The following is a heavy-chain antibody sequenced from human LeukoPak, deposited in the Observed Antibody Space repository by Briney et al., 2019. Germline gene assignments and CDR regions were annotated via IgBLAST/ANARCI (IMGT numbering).Heavy chain of an antibody. CDR3: AKVIWFGELSLDAFDI. D-gene: IGHD3-10*01. V-gene: IGHV3-30*18. CDR1: GFPFSGCG. Sequence: PGGSLRLSCAVSGFPFSGCGMHWVRQAPGKGLEWVAVISYDGSAQYYVDSVKGRFTISRDNSKKTLYLQMNSLRAEDTAVYYCAKVIWFGELSLDAFDIWGQGTMVTVSS. CDR2: ISYDGSAQ. J-gene: IGHJ3*02.